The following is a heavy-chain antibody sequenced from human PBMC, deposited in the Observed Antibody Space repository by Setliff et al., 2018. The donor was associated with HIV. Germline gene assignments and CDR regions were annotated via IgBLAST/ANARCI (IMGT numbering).Heavy chain of an antibody. J-gene: IGHJ2*01. CDR1: GGTFRKYS. V-gene: IGHV1-69*13. D-gene: IGHD3-10*01. Sequence: SVKVPCKASGGTFRKYSISWVRQAPGQGLEWMGGIIPIFGSTRYAQKFQDRVTITADESTDTVEMQLSSLTSEDTAVYYCARDDHYYDLGSIYSDWYFDLWDRGTQVTVSS. CDR2: IIPIFGST. CDR3: ARDDHYYDLGSIYSDWYFDL.